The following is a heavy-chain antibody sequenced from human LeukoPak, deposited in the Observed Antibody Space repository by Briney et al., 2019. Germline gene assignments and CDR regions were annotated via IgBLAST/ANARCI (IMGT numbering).Heavy chain of an antibody. CDR1: GYTFSKYS. CDR3: ARDWPGISLHFDL. V-gene: IGHV1-2*02. CDR2: INPNTGDT. Sequence: ASVKVSCKASGYTFSKYSINWVRQAPGQGLEWMGWINPNTGDTNFAQKFQGRVAMTRDTSLSTAYMDLSRLTSDDTAVYYCARDWPGISLHFDLWGRGTLITVSS. J-gene: IGHJ2*01. D-gene: IGHD2-15*01.